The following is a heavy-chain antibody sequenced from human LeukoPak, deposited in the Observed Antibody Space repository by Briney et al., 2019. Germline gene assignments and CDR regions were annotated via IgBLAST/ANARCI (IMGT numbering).Heavy chain of an antibody. V-gene: IGHV3-9*03. J-gene: IGHJ4*02. CDR3: VKDAGGGRGLFDF. Sequence: GGSLRLXCAASGFTFDDYAMHWVRQAPRKGLEWVSGISWNSGSIGYADSVEGRLTITRDNAKNSVYLQMNSLRDEDMALYYCVKDAGGGRGLFDFWGQGALVTVSS. CDR2: ISWNSGSI. CDR1: GFTFDDYA. D-gene: IGHD3-16*01.